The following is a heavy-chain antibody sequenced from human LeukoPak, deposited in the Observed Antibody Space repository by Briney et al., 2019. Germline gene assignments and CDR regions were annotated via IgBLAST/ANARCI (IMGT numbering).Heavy chain of an antibody. CDR3: ATEVFGVVNVDY. CDR2: FDPEDGET. D-gene: IGHD3-3*01. Sequence: ASVKVSCKVSGYTLTELSMHWVRQAPGKGLEWMGGFDPEDGETIYAQKFQGRVTMTEDTSTDTAYMELSSLRSEDTAVYYCATEVFGVVNVDYWGQGTLVTVSS. CDR1: GYTLTELS. J-gene: IGHJ4*02. V-gene: IGHV1-24*01.